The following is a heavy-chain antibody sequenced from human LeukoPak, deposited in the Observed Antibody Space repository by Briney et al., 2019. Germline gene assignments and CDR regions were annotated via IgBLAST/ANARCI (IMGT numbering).Heavy chain of an antibody. V-gene: IGHV4-59*01. CDR2: MHHSGST. Sequence: SETLSLTCTVSGDSISSSYWSWIRQPPGKGLEWLGYMHHSGSTNYNPSLKSRVTISVDTSKSLFSLNLRSVTAADTAVYYCARGDYYDSSGYYPPFDYWGQGTLVTVSS. CDR3: ARGDYYDSSGYYPPFDY. CDR1: GDSISSSY. J-gene: IGHJ4*02. D-gene: IGHD3-22*01.